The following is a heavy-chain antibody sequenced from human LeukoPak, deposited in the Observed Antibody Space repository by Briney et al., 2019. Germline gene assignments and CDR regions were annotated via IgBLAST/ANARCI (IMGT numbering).Heavy chain of an antibody. D-gene: IGHD3-10*01. J-gene: IGHJ4*02. V-gene: IGHV1-18*01. CDR2: ISAYNSNT. Sequence: GASVKVSCRTSGYTFTTYGISWVRQAPGQGLEWMGWISAYNSNTNYAQKLQGRVTMTTDTSTSTAYMELRSLRSDDTAVYYCARDQGSSGAGSYYRFDYWGQGTLVTVSS. CDR3: ARDQGSSGAGSYYRFDY. CDR1: GYTFTTYG.